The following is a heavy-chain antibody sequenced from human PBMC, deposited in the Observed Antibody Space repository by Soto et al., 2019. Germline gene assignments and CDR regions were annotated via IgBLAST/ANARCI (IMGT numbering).Heavy chain of an antibody. V-gene: IGHV2-5*02. CDR3: AHRPYDFWSGYPNNWFDP. J-gene: IGHJ5*02. D-gene: IGHD3-3*01. CDR1: GFSLSTSGVG. CDR2: IYWDDDK. Sequence: QITLKESGPTLVKPTQTLTLTCTFSGFSLSTSGVGVGWIRQPPGKALEWLALIYWDDDKRYSPSLKSRLTITKDTSKNHVVLTITNMDPVDTATYYCAHRPYDFWSGYPNNWFDPWGQGTLVTVSS.